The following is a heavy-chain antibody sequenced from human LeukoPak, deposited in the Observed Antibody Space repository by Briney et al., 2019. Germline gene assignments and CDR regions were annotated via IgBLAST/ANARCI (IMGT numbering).Heavy chain of an antibody. D-gene: IGHD4-11*01. Sequence: GASVKVSCKASGYTFTSYGISWVRQAPGQGLEWMGWMNPNSGNTGYAQKFQGRVTITRNTSISTAYMELSSLRSEDTAVYYCARGSTDYSNYGYYYYMDVWGKGTTVTVSS. V-gene: IGHV1-8*03. J-gene: IGHJ6*03. CDR1: GYTFTSYG. CDR2: MNPNSGNT. CDR3: ARGSTDYSNYGYYYYMDV.